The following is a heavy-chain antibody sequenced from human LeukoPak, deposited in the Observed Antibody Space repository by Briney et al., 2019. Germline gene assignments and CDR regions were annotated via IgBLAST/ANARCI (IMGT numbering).Heavy chain of an antibody. CDR2: IDYSGST. CDR1: GGSVSSGSYY. V-gene: IGHV4-39*01. CDR3: ARRNDYDFWSGSIDY. D-gene: IGHD3-3*01. J-gene: IGHJ4*02. Sequence: PSETLSLTCTVSGGSVSSGSYYWGWIRQAPGKGLEWIGNIDYSGSTYNNLSLKNRVTISVDTSKNQVSLKLSSVTAADTAVYYCARRNDYDFWSGSIDYWGQGTLVTVSS.